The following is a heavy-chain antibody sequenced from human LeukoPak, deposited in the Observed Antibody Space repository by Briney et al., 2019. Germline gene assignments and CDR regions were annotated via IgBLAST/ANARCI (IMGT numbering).Heavy chain of an antibody. V-gene: IGHV3-23*01. CDR2: ILGTAGFT. J-gene: IGHJ3*02. CDR3: ARDYAPAYDSSALDAFDI. CDR1: GFTFGSYG. Sequence: GGSLRLSCATSGFTFGSYGMGWVRQGPGKGLEWVSMILGTAGFTYYADSVMGRFTISRDSSKSTLYLQMNSLRAEDTAVYYCARDYAPAYDSSALDAFDIWGQGTMVTVSS. D-gene: IGHD3-22*01.